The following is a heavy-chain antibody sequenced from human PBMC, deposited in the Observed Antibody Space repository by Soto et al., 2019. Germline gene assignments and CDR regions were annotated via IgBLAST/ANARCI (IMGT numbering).Heavy chain of an antibody. V-gene: IGHV3-23*01. Sequence: RLSCAASGFTFSSYAMSWVRQAPGKGLEWVSAISGSGGSTYYADSVKGRFTISRDNSKNTLYLQMNSLRAEDTAVYYCAKDLYSSSSGAFDYWGQGTLVTVSS. CDR3: AKDLYSSSSGAFDY. CDR2: ISGSGGST. D-gene: IGHD6-6*01. CDR1: GFTFSSYA. J-gene: IGHJ4*02.